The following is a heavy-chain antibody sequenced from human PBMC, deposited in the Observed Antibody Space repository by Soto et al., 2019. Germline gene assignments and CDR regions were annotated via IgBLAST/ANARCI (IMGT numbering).Heavy chain of an antibody. CDR3: ARAAAMSFVYYCMDV. Sequence: GGSLRLSCAASGFTFSSYAMHWVRQAPGKGLEWVAVISYDGSNKYYADSVKGRFTISRDNSKNTLYLQMNSLRAEDTAVYYCARAAAMSFVYYCMDVWGQGTTDTVSS. CDR2: ISYDGSNK. J-gene: IGHJ6*02. D-gene: IGHD2-2*01. V-gene: IGHV3-30-3*01. CDR1: GFTFSSYA.